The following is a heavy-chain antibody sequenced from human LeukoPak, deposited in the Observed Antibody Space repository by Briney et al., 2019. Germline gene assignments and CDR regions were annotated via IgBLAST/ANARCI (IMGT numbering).Heavy chain of an antibody. J-gene: IGHJ4*02. CDR1: GYSFTSYW. V-gene: IGHV5-51*01. Sequence: GESLKISCKGSGYSFTSYWIGWVRQMPGKGLEWMGIVYPGDSDTKCSPSFQGQITVSVDTSINTAYVQWSSLKASDTAVYYCARHSNGWSIDFWGQGTLVTVSS. CDR3: ARHSNGWSIDF. CDR2: VYPGDSDT. D-gene: IGHD2-15*01.